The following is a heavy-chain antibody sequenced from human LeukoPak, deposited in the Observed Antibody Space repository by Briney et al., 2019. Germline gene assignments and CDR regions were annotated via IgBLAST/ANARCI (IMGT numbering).Heavy chain of an antibody. CDR2: INADNGNT. Sequence: VASVKVSCKASGYTFTDYALHWVRQAPGQRLEWMGWINADNGNTKSSQEFQGRVTITWDTSASTAYMDLSRLRSEDMGVYYCVRGESSSSWILDYWGQGTLVTVSS. V-gene: IGHV1-3*03. CDR1: GYTFTDYA. J-gene: IGHJ4*02. D-gene: IGHD6-6*01. CDR3: VRGESSSSWILDY.